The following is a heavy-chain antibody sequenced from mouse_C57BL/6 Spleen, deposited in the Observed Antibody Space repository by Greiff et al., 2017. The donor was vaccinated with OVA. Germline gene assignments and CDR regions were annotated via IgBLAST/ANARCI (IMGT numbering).Heavy chain of an antibody. CDR3: ARWEKDYFDY. Sequence: DVKLVESGGGLVQPGGSLSLSCAASGFTFTDYYMSWVRQPPGKALEWLGFIRNKANGYTTEYSASVKGRFTISRDNSQSILYLQMNALRAEDSATYYCARWEKDYFDYWGQGTTLTVSS. J-gene: IGHJ2*01. V-gene: IGHV7-3*01. CDR2: IRNKANGYTT. CDR1: GFTFTDYY.